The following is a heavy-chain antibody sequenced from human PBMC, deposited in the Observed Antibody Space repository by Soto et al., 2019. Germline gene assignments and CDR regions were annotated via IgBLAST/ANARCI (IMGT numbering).Heavy chain of an antibody. V-gene: IGHV3-23*01. CDR1: GFTFSNYA. D-gene: IGHD3-22*01. Sequence: VGSLILSCAASGFTFSNYAMSWVRQAPGKGLEWVSAIKGSDGRTYYADSVKGRFTISRDNSKNTLYLQMNSLRAEDTAVYYCAKDGPDSSGPRGYWGQGTLVTV. CDR3: AKDGPDSSGPRGY. CDR2: IKGSDGRT. J-gene: IGHJ4*02.